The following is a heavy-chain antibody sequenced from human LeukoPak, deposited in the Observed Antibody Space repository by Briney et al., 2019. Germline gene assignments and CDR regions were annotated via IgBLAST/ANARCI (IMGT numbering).Heavy chain of an antibody. CDR2: ISYDGSNK. CDR1: GFTFSSYG. CDR3: AKVGLRFGELFQFDY. D-gene: IGHD3-10*01. Sequence: GGSLRLSCAASGFTFSSYGMHWVRQAPGKGLERVAVISYDGSNKYYADSVKGRFTISRDNSKNTLYLRMNSLRAEDTAVYYCAKVGLRFGELFQFDYWGQGTLVTVSS. J-gene: IGHJ4*02. V-gene: IGHV3-30*18.